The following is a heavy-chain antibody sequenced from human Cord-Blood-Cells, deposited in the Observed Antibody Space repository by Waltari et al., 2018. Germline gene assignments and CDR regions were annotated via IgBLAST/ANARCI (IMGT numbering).Heavy chain of an antibody. J-gene: IGHJ4*02. D-gene: IGHD3-10*01. Sequence: QVQLVQSGAEVKKPGASVKVSCKASGYTFTSYAMHWVRQAPGQRLEWMGWIKAGNGNRKYSQKFRGRVTITRDPSARTAYMERSSLRSEDTAVYYCAREYEGFGELLFDYWGQGTLVTVSS. CDR1: GYTFTSYA. V-gene: IGHV1-3*01. CDR3: AREYEGFGELLFDY. CDR2: IKAGNGNR.